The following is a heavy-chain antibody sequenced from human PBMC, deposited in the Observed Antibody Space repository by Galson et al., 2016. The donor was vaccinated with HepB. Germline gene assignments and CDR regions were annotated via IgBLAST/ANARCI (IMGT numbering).Heavy chain of an antibody. V-gene: IGHV4-39*01. Sequence: SETLSLTCTVSGGSINRSNFYWGWIRQPPGKGLEWIGSIYYSGSTYYSPSLESRVTISVGTSKNQFSLRLNSVTAADTALYYCARHGREDLWLGPATFDMWGQGTMVAVSS. D-gene: IGHD6-19*01. CDR1: GGSINRSNFY. CDR3: ARHGREDLWLGPATFDM. J-gene: IGHJ3*02. CDR2: IYYSGST.